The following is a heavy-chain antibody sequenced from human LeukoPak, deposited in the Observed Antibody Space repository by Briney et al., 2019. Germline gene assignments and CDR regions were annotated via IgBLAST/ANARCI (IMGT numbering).Heavy chain of an antibody. Sequence: PGRSLRLSCAASGFTFDDYAMHWVRQAPGKGLEWVSGISWNSGSIGYADSVKGRFTISRDNAKNSLYLQMNSLRAEDMALYYCAKATQKGPIEGGSGSDYWGQGTLVTVSS. J-gene: IGHJ4*02. D-gene: IGHD3-22*01. V-gene: IGHV3-9*03. CDR1: GFTFDDYA. CDR2: ISWNSGSI. CDR3: AKATQKGPIEGGSGSDY.